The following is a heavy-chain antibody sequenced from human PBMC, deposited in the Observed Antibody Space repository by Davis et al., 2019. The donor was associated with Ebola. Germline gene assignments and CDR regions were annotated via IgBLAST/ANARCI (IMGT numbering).Heavy chain of an antibody. CDR2: MNPNNGET. V-gene: IGHV1-8*01. CDR1: GYTFITYD. Sequence: ASVQVSCKASGYTFITYDINWVRQAAGQGLEWMGRMNPNNGETAFAQKFQGRVTLTRDTSTSTAYMEIRSLRSDDTAMYYCARGGNWLDHWGQGTLVTVSS. J-gene: IGHJ5*02. CDR3: ARGGNWLDH.